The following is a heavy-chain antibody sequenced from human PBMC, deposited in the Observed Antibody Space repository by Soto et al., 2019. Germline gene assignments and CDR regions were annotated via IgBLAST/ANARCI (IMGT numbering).Heavy chain of an antibody. V-gene: IGHV3-30*18. Sequence: WVRQAPGKGLEWVAVISYDGSNKYYADSVKGRFTISRDNSKNTLYLQMNSLRAEDTAVYYCAKAQNVVVTAASFFDYWGQGTLVTVSS. CDR3: AKAQNVVVTAASFFDY. CDR2: ISYDGSNK. J-gene: IGHJ4*02. D-gene: IGHD2-21*02.